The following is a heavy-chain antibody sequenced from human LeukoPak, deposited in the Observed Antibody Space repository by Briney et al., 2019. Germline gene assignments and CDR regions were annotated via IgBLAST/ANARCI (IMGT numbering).Heavy chain of an antibody. CDR1: GGSISSSTYY. D-gene: IGHD3/OR15-3a*01. CDR3: ARSHSVWTSFDY. J-gene: IGHJ4*02. CDR2: IYYSGST. V-gene: IGHV4-39*07. Sequence: SETLSLTCTVSGGSISSSTYYWGWIRQPPGKGLEWIGSIYYSGSTYYNASLKSRVTISVDTSKNQFSLKLSSVTAADTAVYYCARSHSVWTSFDYWGQGTLVTVSS.